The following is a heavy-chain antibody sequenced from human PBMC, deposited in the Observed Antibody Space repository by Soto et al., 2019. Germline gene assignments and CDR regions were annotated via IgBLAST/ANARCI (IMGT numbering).Heavy chain of an antibody. V-gene: IGHV1-69*13. Sequence: PVKVYCKASGGTFSSYSISWVRQEPGQGLEWMGGIIPIFGTANYAQKFQGRVTITADESTSTAYMELSSLRSEDTAVYYCASCFSFDLFIVATIRGVNYYYYGMDVWGQGTTVTVSS. CDR1: GGTFSSYS. D-gene: IGHD5-12*01. J-gene: IGHJ6*02. CDR3: ASCFSFDLFIVATIRGVNYYYYGMDV. CDR2: IIPIFGTA.